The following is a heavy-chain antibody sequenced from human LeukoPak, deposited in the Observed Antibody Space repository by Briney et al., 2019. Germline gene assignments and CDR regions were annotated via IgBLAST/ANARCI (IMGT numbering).Heavy chain of an antibody. D-gene: IGHD7-27*01. CDR2: ISFDGSNK. CDR1: RFIFSSYA. J-gene: IGHJ6*02. Sequence: GGSLRLSCAASRFIFSSYAMHWVRQAPGKGLEWAAVISFDGSNKYYADSVKGRFTISRDNSKNTVYLQMNSLRGEDTAVYYCATYTNWVAGDVWGQGTTVSVSS. V-gene: IGHV3-30*01. CDR3: ATYTNWVAGDV.